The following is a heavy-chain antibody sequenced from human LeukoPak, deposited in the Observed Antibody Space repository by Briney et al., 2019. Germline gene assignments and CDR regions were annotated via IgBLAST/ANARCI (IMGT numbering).Heavy chain of an antibody. CDR1: GFTFSSYG. CDR2: ISYDGSNK. J-gene: IGHJ5*02. D-gene: IGHD3-10*01. CDR3: AKDLDPYGSGSPNWFDP. Sequence: GRSLRLSCAASGFTFSSYGMHWVRQAPGKGLEWVAVISYDGSNKYYADSVKGRFTISRDNSKNTLYLQTNSLRAEDTAVYYCAKDLDPYGSGSPNWFDPWGQGTLVTVSS. V-gene: IGHV3-30*18.